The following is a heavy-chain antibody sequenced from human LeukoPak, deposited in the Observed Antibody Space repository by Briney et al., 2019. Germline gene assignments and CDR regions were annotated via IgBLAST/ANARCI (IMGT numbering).Heavy chain of an antibody. D-gene: IGHD3-10*01. V-gene: IGHV3-30*03. J-gene: IGHJ6*04. Sequence: GRSLRLSCAASGFTFSSYGMHWVRQAPGKGLEWVAVISYDGSNKYYADSVKGRFTISRDNSKNTLYLQMNSLRAEDTAVYYCARDIRVTTMVRGASGSGMDVWGKGTTVTVSS. CDR2: ISYDGSNK. CDR3: ARDIRVTTMVRGASGSGMDV. CDR1: GFTFSSYG.